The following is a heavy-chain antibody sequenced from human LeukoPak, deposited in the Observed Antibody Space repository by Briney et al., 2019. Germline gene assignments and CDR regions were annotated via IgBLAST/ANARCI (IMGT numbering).Heavy chain of an antibody. J-gene: IGHJ5*02. CDR1: GGSFSGYY. CDR3: AREGNYGDYVPNWFDP. Sequence: SETLSLTCAVYGGSFSGYYWSWLRQPPGKGLEWIGEINHSGSTNYNPSLKSRVTISVDTSKNQFSLKLSSVTAADTAVYYCAREGNYGDYVPNWFDPWGQGTLVTVSS. CDR2: INHSGST. V-gene: IGHV4-34*01. D-gene: IGHD4-17*01.